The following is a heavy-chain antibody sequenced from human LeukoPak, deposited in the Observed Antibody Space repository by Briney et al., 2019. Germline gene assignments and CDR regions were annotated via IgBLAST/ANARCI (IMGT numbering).Heavy chain of an antibody. CDR3: ASRPSVVVVAAYYFDY. J-gene: IGHJ4*02. V-gene: IGHV4-34*01. D-gene: IGHD2-15*01. CDR2: INHSGST. Sequence: KPSETLSLTCAVYGGSFSGYYWSWIRQPPGKGLEWIGEINHSGSTNYNPSLKSRVTISVDTSKNQFSLKLSSVTAADTAVYYCASRPSVVVVAAYYFDYWGQGTLVTVSS. CDR1: GGSFSGYY.